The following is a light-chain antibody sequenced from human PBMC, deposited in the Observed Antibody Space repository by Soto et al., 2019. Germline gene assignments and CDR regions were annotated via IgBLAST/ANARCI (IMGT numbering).Light chain of an antibody. CDR3: QQYGSSPRT. Sequence: EIVLTQSPGTLSLSLGERATLSCRPSQSVSSSYLAWYQQKPGQAPRLLIYGASSRATGIPDRFSGSGSGTDFTLTISRLEPEDFAVYYCQQYGSSPRTFGQGTKVDIK. J-gene: IGKJ1*01. V-gene: IGKV3-20*01. CDR2: GAS. CDR1: QSVSSSY.